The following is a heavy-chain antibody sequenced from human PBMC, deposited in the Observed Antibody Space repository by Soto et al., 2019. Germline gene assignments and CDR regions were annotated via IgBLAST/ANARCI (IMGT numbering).Heavy chain of an antibody. Sequence: EQLAESGGGVVQSERSLRLSCEASGFTFSSFGMHWARQAPGKGLEWVAVISYDGSDTYFADSVKGRFTISRDNSKNTVYLQMNSLRVEDTAVYYCVKDIHFLGIWYFDLWGRGSLVSVSS. D-gene: IGHD3-16*01. CDR2: ISYDGSDT. V-gene: IGHV3-30*18. J-gene: IGHJ2*01. CDR3: VKDIHFLGIWYFDL. CDR1: GFTFSSFG.